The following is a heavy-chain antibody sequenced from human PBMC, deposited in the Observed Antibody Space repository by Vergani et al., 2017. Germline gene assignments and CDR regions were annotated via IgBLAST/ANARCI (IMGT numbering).Heavy chain of an antibody. CDR2: ISGSGGST. V-gene: IGHV3-23*01. J-gene: IGHJ4*02. D-gene: IGHD3-10*01. CDR1: GFTFSSYA. Sequence: EVQLLESGGGLVQPGGSPRLSCAASGFTFSSYAMSWIRQAPGKGLEWVSAISGSGGSTYYADSVKGRFTISRDNSKNTLYLQMNSLRAEDTAVYYCAKIAIGELFFDYWGQGTLVTVSS. CDR3: AKIAIGELFFDY.